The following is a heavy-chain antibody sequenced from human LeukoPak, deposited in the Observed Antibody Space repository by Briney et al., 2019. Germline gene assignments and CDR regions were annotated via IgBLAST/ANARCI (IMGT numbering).Heavy chain of an antibody. Sequence: ASVKVSCKASGYTFTGYFIHWVRQAPGKGLEWMGGFDPEDGETIYAQKFQGRVTMTEDTSTDTAYMELSSLRSEDTAVYYCARPPTSCSVCWYFDLWGRGTLVTVSS. D-gene: IGHD2-15*01. CDR3: ARPPTSCSVCWYFDL. J-gene: IGHJ2*01. CDR1: GYTFTGYF. CDR2: FDPEDGET. V-gene: IGHV1-24*01.